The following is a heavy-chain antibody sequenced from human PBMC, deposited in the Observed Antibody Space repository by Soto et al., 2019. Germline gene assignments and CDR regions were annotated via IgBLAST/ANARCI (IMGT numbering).Heavy chain of an antibody. CDR1: GYSFSTYG. CDR3: ARGENNGSARDDFDH. V-gene: IGHV1-18*04. J-gene: IGHJ4*02. Sequence: QVLLVQSGAEVKKPGASVKVSCKASGYSFSTYGVSWVRQAPGQGLEWMGWLNTGDGNTAYAQKLQGRITLTTDTSTTTAYMELRSLRSDDTASYYCARGENNGSARDDFDHWGQGPLVTGSS. CDR2: LNTGDGNT. D-gene: IGHD1-26*01.